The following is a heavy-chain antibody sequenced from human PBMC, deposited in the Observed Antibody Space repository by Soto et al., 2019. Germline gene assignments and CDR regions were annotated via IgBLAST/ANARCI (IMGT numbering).Heavy chain of an antibody. CDR3: ARGAALAGKLDL. V-gene: IGHV3-21*06. Sequence: GGSLRLSCEASGFTFTSDSMTWVRQAPGKGLEWVTSISSHGRDIFYADSVKGRFTISRDNAKDSLHLQMNSLTGEDSAVYYCARGAALAGKLDLWGQGTLVTVSS. J-gene: IGHJ4*02. CDR2: ISSHGRDI. CDR1: GFTFTSDS. D-gene: IGHD6-19*01.